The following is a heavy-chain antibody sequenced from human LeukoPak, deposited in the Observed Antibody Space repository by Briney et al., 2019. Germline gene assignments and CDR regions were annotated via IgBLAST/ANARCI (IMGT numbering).Heavy chain of an antibody. CDR1: GFSFSSDE. V-gene: IGHV3-48*03. Sequence: GGSLRLSCAASGFSFSSDELNWVRQAPGTGLELHSYISTSGRTTYYADSVKGRFTISRDNAKNSLYLQMSSLRAEDTAVYYCARDRTMVRGLANYFYGMDVWGQGTTVIVSS. CDR3: ARDRTMVRGLANYFYGMDV. CDR2: ISTSGRTT. D-gene: IGHD3-10*01. J-gene: IGHJ6*02.